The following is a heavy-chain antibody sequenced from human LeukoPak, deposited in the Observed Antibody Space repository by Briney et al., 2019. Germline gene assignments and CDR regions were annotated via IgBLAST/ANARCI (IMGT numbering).Heavy chain of an antibody. Sequence: PSETLSLTCTVSGGSISSYFWSWIRQPAGKGLEWIGRIHTSGSTNCNSSLKTRVAMSLDTSKNQSSLNLTSVTAADTAVYYCARETRESRYFDLWGRGTPVTVSS. CDR1: GGSISSYF. V-gene: IGHV4-4*07. CDR2: IHTSGST. CDR3: ARETRESRYFDL. D-gene: IGHD4-23*01. J-gene: IGHJ2*01.